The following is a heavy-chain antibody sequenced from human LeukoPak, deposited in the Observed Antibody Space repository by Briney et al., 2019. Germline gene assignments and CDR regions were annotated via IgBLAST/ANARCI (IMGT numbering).Heavy chain of an antibody. Sequence: GGSLRLSCAASGFTFSSYAMYWVRQAPGKGLEWVSAISGSGGATFYADSVKGRFSISRDNSKNTLYLQMNSLRAEDTAVYYCAKGSENYYFDYWGQGTLVTVSS. J-gene: IGHJ4*02. CDR2: ISGSGGAT. V-gene: IGHV3-23*01. CDR1: GFTFSSYA. CDR3: AKGSENYYFDY. D-gene: IGHD1-7*01.